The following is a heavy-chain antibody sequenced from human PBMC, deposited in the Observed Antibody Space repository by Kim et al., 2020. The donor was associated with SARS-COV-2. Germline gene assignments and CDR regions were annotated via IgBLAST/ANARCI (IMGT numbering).Heavy chain of an antibody. CDR1: DDYIRSGDYY. Sequence: SETLSLTCTVSDDYIRSGDYYWSWIRQPPGKGLEWIGNIHYTGRTRYNPSLKSRFTLSIDTSRNLFSLTLPSGTAADTAVYSCARAYFDWGFAPLGQG. D-gene: IGHD3-9*01. CDR3: ARAYFDWGFAP. V-gene: IGHV4-30-4*01. J-gene: IGHJ5*02. CDR2: IHYTGRT.